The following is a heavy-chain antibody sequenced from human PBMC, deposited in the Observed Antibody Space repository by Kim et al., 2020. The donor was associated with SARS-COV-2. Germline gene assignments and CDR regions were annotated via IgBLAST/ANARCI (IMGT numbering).Heavy chain of an antibody. V-gene: IGHV1-46*01. Sequence: YPRKFQGRVTMTRTTSTSTVFMELSSLRSEDTAVYYCARVSTRPGFWVYWGQGTLVTVSS. D-gene: IGHD3-16*01. J-gene: IGHJ4*02. CDR3: ARVSTRPGFWVY.